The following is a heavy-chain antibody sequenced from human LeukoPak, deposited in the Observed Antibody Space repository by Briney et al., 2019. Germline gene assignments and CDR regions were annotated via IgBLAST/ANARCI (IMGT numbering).Heavy chain of an antibody. D-gene: IGHD1-26*01. CDR2: ISYDGGNK. J-gene: IGHJ4*02. CDR3: ARDRGSYSFDY. Sequence: GGSLRLSCAASGFTFSSYAMHWVRQAPGKGLEWVAVISYDGGNKYYADSVKGRFTISRDNSKNTLYLQMNSLRAEDTAVYYCARDRGSYSFDYWGQGTLVTVSS. CDR1: GFTFSSYA. V-gene: IGHV3-30-3*01.